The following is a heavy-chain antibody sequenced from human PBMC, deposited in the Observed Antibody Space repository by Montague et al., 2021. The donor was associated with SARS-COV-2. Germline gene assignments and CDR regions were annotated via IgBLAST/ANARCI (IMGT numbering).Heavy chain of an antibody. CDR3: AGSSILGANRF. CDR1: GGSISSSNW. CDR2: IYHSGNT. D-gene: IGHD3-16*01. Sequence: SETLSLTCAVSGGSISSSNWWSWVLQPPGGGLEWIVGIYHSGNTNYNPSLQRRLTITVDKSKNQYSLRLSSVTAADTAVYYCAGSSILGANRFWGQGTLVTVSS. V-gene: IGHV4-4*02. J-gene: IGHJ4*02.